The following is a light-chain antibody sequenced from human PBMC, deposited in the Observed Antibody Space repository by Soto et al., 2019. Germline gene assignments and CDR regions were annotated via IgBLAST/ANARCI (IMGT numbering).Light chain of an antibody. J-gene: IGKJ2*01. V-gene: IGKV1-5*01. CDR3: QHYNGY. CDR1: QNIRSW. CDR2: DAS. Sequence: DMPMTQSPTTLSASVGDRVTITCRASQNIRSWLAWYQQKPGKAPKVLIYDASTLEGGVPSRFSGSGFGTEFTLTISSLQPDDFATYYCQHYNGYFGQGTKLEIK.